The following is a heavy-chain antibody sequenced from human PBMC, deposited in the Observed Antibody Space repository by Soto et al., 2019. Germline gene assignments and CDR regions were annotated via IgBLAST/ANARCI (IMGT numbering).Heavy chain of an antibody. J-gene: IGHJ4*02. Sequence: EVQLLESGGGLVQPGGSLRLSCAASGFTFSSYAMSWVRQAPGKGLEWVSAISGSGGSTYYADSVKGWFTISRDNSKNTLYLQMNSLRAEDTAVYYCAKAAGIAAAGIRGRFDYWGQGTLVTVSS. V-gene: IGHV3-23*01. D-gene: IGHD6-13*01. CDR2: ISGSGGST. CDR3: AKAAGIAAAGIRGRFDY. CDR1: GFTFSSYA.